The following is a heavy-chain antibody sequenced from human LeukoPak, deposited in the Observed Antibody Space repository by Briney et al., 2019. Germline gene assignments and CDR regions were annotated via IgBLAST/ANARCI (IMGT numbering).Heavy chain of an antibody. D-gene: IGHD6-19*01. Sequence: PGGSLRLSCAASGFTFSNYGMHWVRQAPGKGLEWVAVIWYDGSNKYYADSVKGRLTISRDNSKNTLYLQMNSLRAEDTAVYYCATWYSSEPLDYWGQGTLVTVSS. CDR3: ATWYSSEPLDY. V-gene: IGHV3-33*01. CDR2: IWYDGSNK. CDR1: GFTFSNYG. J-gene: IGHJ4*02.